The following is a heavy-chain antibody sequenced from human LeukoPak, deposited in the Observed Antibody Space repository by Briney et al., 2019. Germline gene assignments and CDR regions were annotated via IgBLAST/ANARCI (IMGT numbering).Heavy chain of an antibody. V-gene: IGHV3-7*01. D-gene: IGHD2-2*01. CDR2: IKQDGSEK. Sequence: PGGSLRLSCAASGFTFSSYWMSWVRQAPGKGLEWVANIKQDGSEKYYVDSVKGRFTISRDNAKNSLYLQMNSLRAEDTAVYDCARDAIVVVPAADNWFDPWGQGTLVTVSS. CDR3: ARDAIVVVPAADNWFDP. CDR1: GFTFSSYW. J-gene: IGHJ5*02.